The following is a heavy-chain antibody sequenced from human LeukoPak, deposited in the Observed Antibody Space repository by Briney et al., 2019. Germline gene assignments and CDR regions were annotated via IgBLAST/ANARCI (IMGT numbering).Heavy chain of an antibody. CDR1: GFTFRNYW. J-gene: IGHJ6*02. CDR3: ARDFQPRYCSSSSCSPA. D-gene: IGHD2-2*01. CDR2: IRPDGSQK. V-gene: IGHV3-7*03. Sequence: GGSLRLSCAASGFTFRNYWMSWVRQAPGEGLEWVANIRPDGSQKYYVDSARGRFTISRDDAKSSLYLQMSSLRPEDTATYYCARDFQPRYCSSSSCSPAWGQGTTVTVSS.